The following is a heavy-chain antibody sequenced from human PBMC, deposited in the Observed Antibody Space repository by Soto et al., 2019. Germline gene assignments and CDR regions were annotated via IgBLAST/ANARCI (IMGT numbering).Heavy chain of an antibody. Sequence: EVQLSESGGGLVQPGGSLRLSCAASGFTFSRYDMSWVRQAPGKGLEWVSAISGSGGSTYYADSVKGRFTISRDNSKNTLYLQMNSLRAEDTAVYYCASDRVYSISWTGLDYWGQGTLVTVSS. CDR2: ISGSGGST. CDR1: GFTFSRYD. V-gene: IGHV3-23*01. D-gene: IGHD6-13*01. J-gene: IGHJ4*02. CDR3: ASDRVYSISWTGLDY.